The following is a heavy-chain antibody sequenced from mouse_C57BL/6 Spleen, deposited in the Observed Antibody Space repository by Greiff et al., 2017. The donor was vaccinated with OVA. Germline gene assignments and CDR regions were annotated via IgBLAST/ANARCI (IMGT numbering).Heavy chain of an antibody. CDR2: IDPANGNT. D-gene: IGHD1-1*01. V-gene: IGHV14-3*01. CDR1: GFNIKNTY. Sequence: VQLKQSVAELVRPGASVKLSCTASGFNIKNTYMHWVKQRPEQGLEWIGRIDPANGNTKYDPKFQGKATITADTASNKAYMQLSSLKSEDTAIYYCAMGFVTTVVATYYYAMDYWGQGTSVTVSS. CDR3: AMGFVTTVVATYYYAMDY. J-gene: IGHJ4*01.